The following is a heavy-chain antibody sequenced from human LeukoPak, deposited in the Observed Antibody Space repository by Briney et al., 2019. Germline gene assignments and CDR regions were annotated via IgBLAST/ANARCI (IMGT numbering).Heavy chain of an antibody. V-gene: IGHV3-15*01. Sequence: NPGGSLRLSCAASGFSFNNAWMSWVRQAPGKGLEWVGRIKSKTDGGTTDYAAPVKGRFTISRDDSKNTLYLQMNSLKTEDTAVYYCTTGTYYYGSGSARGRKSGAFDIWGQGTMVTVSS. CDR1: GFSFNNAW. CDR3: TTGTYYYGSGSARGRKSGAFDI. J-gene: IGHJ3*02. CDR2: IKSKTDGGTT. D-gene: IGHD3-10*01.